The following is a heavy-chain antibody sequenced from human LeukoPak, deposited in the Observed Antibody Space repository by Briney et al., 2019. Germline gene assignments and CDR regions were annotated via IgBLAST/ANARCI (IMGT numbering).Heavy chain of an antibody. D-gene: IGHD3-10*01. CDR3: AVFPSEAYYYYYYMDV. CDR2: MNPNSGNT. J-gene: IGHJ6*03. V-gene: IGHV1-8*01. Sequence: GASVKVSCKASGYTFTSYDINWVRQATGQGLEWMGWMNPNSGNTGYAQKFQGRVTMTRNTSISTAYMELSSLRSEDKAVYYCAVFPSEAYYYYYYMDVWGKGTTVTVSS. CDR1: GYTFTSYD.